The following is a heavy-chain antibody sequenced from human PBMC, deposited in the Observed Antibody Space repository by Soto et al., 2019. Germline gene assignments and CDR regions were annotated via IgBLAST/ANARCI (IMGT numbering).Heavy chain of an antibody. CDR2: IYTSGST. D-gene: IGHD2-15*01. CDR3: AKACELLRSESCMGV. CDR1: GGSISSYY. V-gene: IGHV4-4*07. J-gene: IGHJ6*02. Sequence: SETLSLTCTVSGGSISSYYWSWIRQPAGKGLEWIGRIYTSGSTNYNPSLKSRVTMSVDTSKNQFSLKLSSVTAADTAVYYCAKACELLRSESCMGVWGQGTTVTVSS.